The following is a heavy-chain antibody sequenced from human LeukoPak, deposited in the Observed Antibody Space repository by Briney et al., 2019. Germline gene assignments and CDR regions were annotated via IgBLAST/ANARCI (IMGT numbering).Heavy chain of an antibody. Sequence: GGFLRISCAASGFTFSSYAMSWVRQAPGKGLEWVSAISGSGGSTYYADSVKGRFTISRDNSKNTLYPQMNSLRAEDTAVYYCAKDRTVTTKIDYWGQGTLVTVSS. CDR3: AKDRTVTTKIDY. J-gene: IGHJ4*02. CDR2: ISGSGGST. D-gene: IGHD4-17*01. CDR1: GFTFSSYA. V-gene: IGHV3-23*01.